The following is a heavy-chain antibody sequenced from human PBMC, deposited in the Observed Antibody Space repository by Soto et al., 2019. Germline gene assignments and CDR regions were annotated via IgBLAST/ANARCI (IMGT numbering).Heavy chain of an antibody. J-gene: IGHJ4*02. CDR3: AKDRGGFAGGWEYFDY. CDR2: LYSGGTT. V-gene: IGHV3-53*01. D-gene: IGHD6-19*01. Sequence: EVQLVESGGGLIQPGGSLRLSCAASGFNFIRKYMIWVRQAPGKGLEWVSILYSGGTTYYADSVKGRFTISRDNSKNTLYLQMNTLRAEDTAFYYCAKDRGGFAGGWEYFDYWGQGALVTVSS. CDR1: GFNFIRKY.